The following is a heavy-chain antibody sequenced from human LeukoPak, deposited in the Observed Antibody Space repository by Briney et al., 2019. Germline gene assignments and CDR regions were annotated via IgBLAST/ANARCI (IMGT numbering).Heavy chain of an antibody. CDR1: GGSISSSSYY. Sequence: SETLSLTCTVSGGSISSSSYYWGWIRQPPGKGLEWIGSIYYSGSTYYNPPLKSRVTISVDTSKNQFSLKLSSVTAADTAVYYCARCENWVDPWGQGTLVTVSS. CDR3: ARCENWVDP. V-gene: IGHV4-39*01. CDR2: IYYSGST. J-gene: IGHJ5*02.